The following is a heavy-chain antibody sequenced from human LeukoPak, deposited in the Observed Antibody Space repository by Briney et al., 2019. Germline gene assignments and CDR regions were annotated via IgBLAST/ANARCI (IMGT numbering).Heavy chain of an antibody. J-gene: IGHJ4*02. CDR1: GLTFSRHW. CDR2: TKQDGSEK. CDR3: ASTFGLGAF. Sequence: GGSLRLSCVASGLTFSRHWMSWVPQAPGKGLVGVANTKQDGSEKNYVDSVKGRFTISRDNAKNSLYLQMNSLRAEDTAVYYCASTFGLGAFWGQGTLVTVSA. D-gene: IGHD3/OR15-3a*01. V-gene: IGHV3-7*05.